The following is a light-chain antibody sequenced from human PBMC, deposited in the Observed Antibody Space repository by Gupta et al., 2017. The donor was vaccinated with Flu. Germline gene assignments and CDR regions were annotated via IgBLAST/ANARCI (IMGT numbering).Light chain of an antibody. Sequence: DIQMTQSPSSLSASIGDRVTVTCRASQNIFTWLAWYQRKPGKVPKLLIYKASRLKSGVPSRFSGSGSGTEFTLTISSLQPDDSATYYCQQDHCSWTSGQGTKVEIK. CDR1: QNIFTW. J-gene: IGKJ1*01. CDR3: QQDHCSWT. CDR2: KAS. V-gene: IGKV1-5*03.